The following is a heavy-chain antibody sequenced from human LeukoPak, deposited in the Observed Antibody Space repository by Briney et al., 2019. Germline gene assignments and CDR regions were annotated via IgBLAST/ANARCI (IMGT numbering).Heavy chain of an antibody. CDR3: ARGGYYYDSSGYCSFDY. CDR2: INHSGST. D-gene: IGHD3-22*01. Sequence: SETLSLTCAGYGGSFSDYYWSWIRQPPGKGLEWIGEINHSGSTNYNPSLKSRVTISVDTSQNQFSLRLTSVTAADTAVYYCARGGYYYDSSGYCSFDYWGQGTLVTVSS. J-gene: IGHJ4*02. CDR1: GGSFSDYY. V-gene: IGHV4-34*01.